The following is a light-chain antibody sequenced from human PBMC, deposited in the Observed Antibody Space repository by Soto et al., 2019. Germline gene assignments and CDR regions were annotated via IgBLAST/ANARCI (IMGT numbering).Light chain of an antibody. CDR2: AAS. CDR3: QQSYSSPGT. Sequence: DIQMTQSPSSLSASVGDRVTITCRASQSISNYLNWYQQKPGKAPHLLIYAASTLQSGVPSRFRGSGSGTDFTLTISSLQAEDFATYYCQQSYSSPGTFGQGTKVDSK. CDR1: QSISNY. V-gene: IGKV1-39*01. J-gene: IGKJ1*01.